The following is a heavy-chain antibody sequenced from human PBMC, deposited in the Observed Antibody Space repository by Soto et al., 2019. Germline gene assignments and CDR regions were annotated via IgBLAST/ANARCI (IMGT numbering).Heavy chain of an antibody. J-gene: IGHJ3*02. V-gene: IGHV1-2*04. CDR3: ATLSYGSGSYGAFDI. CDR1: GYTFTGYY. Sequence: GASVKVSCKASGYTFTGYYMHWVRQAPGQGLEWMGWINPNSGGTNYAQKFQGWVTMTRDTSISTAYMELSRLRSDDTAVYYCATLSYGSGSYGAFDIWDQGTIVTVSS. D-gene: IGHD3-10*01. CDR2: INPNSGGT.